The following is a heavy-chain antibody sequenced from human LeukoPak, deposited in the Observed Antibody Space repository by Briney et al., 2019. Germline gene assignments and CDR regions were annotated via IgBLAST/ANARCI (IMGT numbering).Heavy chain of an antibody. J-gene: IGHJ3*02. CDR2: ISSTGSTI. Sequence: PGGSLRLSCAASGLSFSSSGMNWVRQAPGKGLEWVSYISSTGSTIYYADSVKGRLTISRDNARSSLFLSMSSLRAEDTAVYYCARSILVGATGAFDIWGQGTMITVS. V-gene: IGHV3-48*03. D-gene: IGHD1-26*01. CDR1: GLSFSSSG. CDR3: ARSILVGATGAFDI.